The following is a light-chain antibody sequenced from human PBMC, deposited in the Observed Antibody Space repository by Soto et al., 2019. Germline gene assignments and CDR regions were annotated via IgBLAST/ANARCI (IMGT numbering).Light chain of an antibody. CDR2: GAS. CDR1: QSVSSSY. V-gene: IGKV3-20*01. CDR3: QQYGSSPYT. J-gene: IGKJ2*01. Sequence: EIGLTQSPGTLSLSPGERATLSCRASQSVSSSYLAWYQQKPGQAPRLLIYGASSRATGIPGRFSGSGSGTDFTLTISRLEPEDFAVYSCQQYGSSPYTFGQGNKLEIK.